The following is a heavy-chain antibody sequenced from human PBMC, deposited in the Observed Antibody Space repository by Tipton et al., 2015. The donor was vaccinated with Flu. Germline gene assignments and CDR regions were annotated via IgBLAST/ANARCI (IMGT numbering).Heavy chain of an antibody. CDR1: GFTFSSYS. J-gene: IGHJ6*02. CDR2: ISSSSSYI. V-gene: IGHV3-21*01. CDR3: ARDQTGARVYYYYGMDV. D-gene: IGHD7-27*01. Sequence: SLRLSCAASGFTFSSYSMNWVRQAPGKGLEWVSSISSSSSYIYYADSVKGRFTISRDNAKNSLYLQMNSLRAEDTAVYYCARDQTGARVYYYYGMDVWGQGTTVTVSS.